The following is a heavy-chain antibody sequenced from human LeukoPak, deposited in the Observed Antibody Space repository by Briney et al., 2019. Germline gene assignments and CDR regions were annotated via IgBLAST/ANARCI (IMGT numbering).Heavy chain of an antibody. CDR2: ISYDGSNK. Sequence: PGGSLRLSCAASGFTFSSYAMHWVRQAPGKGLEWVAVISYDGSNKYYADSVKGRFTISRDNSKNTLYLQMNSLRAEDTAVYYCARVAVVAANNNWFDPWGRGTLVTVSS. J-gene: IGHJ5*02. D-gene: IGHD2-15*01. CDR3: ARVAVVAANNNWFDP. CDR1: GFTFSSYA. V-gene: IGHV3-30*01.